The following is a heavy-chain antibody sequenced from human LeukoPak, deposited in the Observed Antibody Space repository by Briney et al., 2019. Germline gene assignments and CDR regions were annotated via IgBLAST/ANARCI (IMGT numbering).Heavy chain of an antibody. Sequence: ASVKVSCKASGYTFTTYDINWVRQATGQGLEWMGWMNPNSGNTGYAQKFQGRVTMTRNTSISTAYMELSSLRSEDTAVYYCARSTSTPNYYDSSGYVDYWGQGTLVTVSS. CDR3: ARSTSTPNYYDSSGYVDY. CDR1: GYTFTTYD. V-gene: IGHV1-8*01. CDR2: MNPNSGNT. J-gene: IGHJ4*02. D-gene: IGHD3-22*01.